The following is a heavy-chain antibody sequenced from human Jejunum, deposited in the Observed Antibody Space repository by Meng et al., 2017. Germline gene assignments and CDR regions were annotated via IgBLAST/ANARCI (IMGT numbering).Heavy chain of an antibody. D-gene: IGHD6-19*01. V-gene: IGHV3-7*01. CDR3: TKDGSGWSAY. CDR2: IKPDGGEE. Sequence: GESLKISCAASGFAFRSYWMGWVRQVPGKGLEWVANIKPDGGEEYYLDSVRGRFTISRDNAKNSLYLQMSSLRAEDTAVYYCTKDGSGWSAYWGQGTLVTVSS. J-gene: IGHJ4*02. CDR1: GFAFRSYW.